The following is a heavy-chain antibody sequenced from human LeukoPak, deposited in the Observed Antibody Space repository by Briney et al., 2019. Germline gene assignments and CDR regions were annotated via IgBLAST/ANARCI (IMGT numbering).Heavy chain of an antibody. V-gene: IGHV7-4-1*02. J-gene: IGHJ6*02. Sequence: ASVKVSCKASGYTFTSYAMNWVRQAPGQGLEWMGWINTNTGNPTYAQGFTGRVVLSLDTSVSTAYLQMSSLKAEDTAVYYCARDLSSHPYYDFWSGYFRGAYGMDVWGQGTTVTVSS. CDR2: INTNTGNP. D-gene: IGHD3-3*01. CDR1: GYTFTSYA. CDR3: ARDLSSHPYYDFWSGYFRGAYGMDV.